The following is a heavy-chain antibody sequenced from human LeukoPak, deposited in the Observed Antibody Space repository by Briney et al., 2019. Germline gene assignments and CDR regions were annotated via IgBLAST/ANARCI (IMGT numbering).Heavy chain of an antibody. Sequence: GGSLRLSCAASGFTFSSYSMNWVRQAPGKGLEWVSSISSSRSYIYYADSVKGRFTISRDNAKNSLYLQMNSLRAEDTAVYYCARGEETYFDYWGQGTLVTVSS. V-gene: IGHV3-21*01. CDR3: ARGEETYFDY. J-gene: IGHJ4*02. CDR2: ISSSRSYI. CDR1: GFTFSSYS.